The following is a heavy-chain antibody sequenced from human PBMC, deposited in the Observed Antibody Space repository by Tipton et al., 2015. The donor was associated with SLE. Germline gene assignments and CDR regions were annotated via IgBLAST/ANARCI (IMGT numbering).Heavy chain of an antibody. D-gene: IGHD3-3*01. Sequence: GSLRLSCAASGFTFSSYSMNWVRQAPGKGLEWVSSISSSGSTIYYADSVKGRFTISRDNAKNSLYLEMNSLRAEDTAVYYCARDPRHDFWSGYYAFDIWGQGTMVTVSS. CDR1: GFTFSSYS. CDR3: ARDPRHDFWSGYYAFDI. V-gene: IGHV3-21*04. J-gene: IGHJ3*02. CDR2: ISSSGSTI.